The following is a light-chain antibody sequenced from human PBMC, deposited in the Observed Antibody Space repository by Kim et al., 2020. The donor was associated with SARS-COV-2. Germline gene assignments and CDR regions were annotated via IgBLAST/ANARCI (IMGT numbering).Light chain of an antibody. Sequence: SASGGDRVTFTGRASRTISFHLNWYQKKSGKAPNLLIYAASSLQPGVSSTFSGSGSGAAFTLTISSLQPDDFATYYCQQTYTPPYSFGQGTKLEI. CDR3: QQTYTPPYS. CDR2: AAS. CDR1: RTISFH. J-gene: IGKJ2*03. V-gene: IGKV1-39*01.